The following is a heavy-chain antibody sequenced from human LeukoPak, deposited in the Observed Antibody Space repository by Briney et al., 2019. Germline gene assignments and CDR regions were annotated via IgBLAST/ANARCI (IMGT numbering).Heavy chain of an antibody. CDR1: GFALSNCW. CDR3: ARHTAFSFDY. CDR2: IKQDGSEK. V-gene: IGHV3-7*04. Sequence: GGSLRLSCAASGFALSNCWMTWVRQAPGKGLEWVANIKQDGSEKYYVDSVRGRFTISRDNDKNSLYLQMNSPRAEDTALYYCARHTAFSFDYWGQGTLVTVSS. J-gene: IGHJ4*02. D-gene: IGHD4-17*01.